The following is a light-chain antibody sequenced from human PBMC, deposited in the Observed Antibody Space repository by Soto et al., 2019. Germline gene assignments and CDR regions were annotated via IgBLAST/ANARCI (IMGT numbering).Light chain of an antibody. CDR3: SSYAGSSNV. V-gene: IGLV1-40*01. J-gene: IGLJ1*01. CDR1: SSNIGAGYD. Sequence: QTGLAQPPSVAVAPGQRVTISCTGSSSNIGAGYDVHWYQQLPGTAPKRLIYGNSNRPSGVPDRFSGSKSGTSASLAITGLQAEDEADYYCSSYAGSSNVFGTGTKVTVL. CDR2: GNS.